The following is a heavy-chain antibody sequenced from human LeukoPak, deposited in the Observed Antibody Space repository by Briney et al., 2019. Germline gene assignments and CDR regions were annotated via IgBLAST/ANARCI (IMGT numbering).Heavy chain of an antibody. D-gene: IGHD3-22*01. Sequence: SETLSLTCTVSGGSTSSYYWSWIRQPPGKGLEYLGYIYDTGSTNYNPSLDSRVTISVDTSKNQFSLKLRSVTAADTAVYYCARLCYHDFSGYYYTFDYWGQGTLVTVSS. J-gene: IGHJ4*02. V-gene: IGHV4-59*08. CDR3: ARLCYHDFSGYYYTFDY. CDR2: IYDTGST. CDR1: GGSTSSYY.